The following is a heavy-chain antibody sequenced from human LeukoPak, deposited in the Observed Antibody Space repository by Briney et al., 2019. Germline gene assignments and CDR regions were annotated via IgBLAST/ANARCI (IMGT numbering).Heavy chain of an antibody. CDR3: GKEGGTYYGYFDY. J-gene: IGHJ4*02. Sequence: GGSLRLSCAPSGFSFSNYGVSWVRQAPGKGLERVSAISGTGFNTYYAGSVKGRFTISRDNFKNTLYLQMNSLRAEDTAIYYCGKEGGTYYGYFDYWGQGTLVTVSS. D-gene: IGHD1-26*01. CDR2: ISGTGFNT. CDR1: GFSFSNYG. V-gene: IGHV3-23*01.